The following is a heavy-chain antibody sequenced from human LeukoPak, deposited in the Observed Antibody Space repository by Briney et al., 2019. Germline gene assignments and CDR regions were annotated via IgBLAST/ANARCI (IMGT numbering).Heavy chain of an antibody. Sequence: SETLSLTCSVSGDSISSYFWAWIRQPPGKGLEWIGYVCYNGTTNYNPSLRNRVAISIDTSKNQFSLKLNSAAAADTAVYYCATSGGFNSPRHYWGQGTLVTVSS. CDR3: ATSGGFNSPRHY. V-gene: IGHV4-59*01. D-gene: IGHD3-16*01. CDR2: VCYNGTT. J-gene: IGHJ4*02. CDR1: GDSISSYF.